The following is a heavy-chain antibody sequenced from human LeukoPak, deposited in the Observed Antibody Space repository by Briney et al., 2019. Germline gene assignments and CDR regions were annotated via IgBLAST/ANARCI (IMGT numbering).Heavy chain of an antibody. D-gene: IGHD6-13*01. CDR3: ARRVGGGMAAVGAFDI. CDR2: IYYSGST. CDR1: GGSISSSSYY. J-gene: IGHJ3*02. V-gene: IGHV4-39*01. Sequence: SETLSLTCSVSGGSISSSSYYWGWIRQPPGKGLEWIGSIYYSGSTYYNPSLKSRGVAISGDTAKNQFSLTLNSVTAADTAVYHCARRVGGGMAAVGAFDIWGPGTMVTVSS.